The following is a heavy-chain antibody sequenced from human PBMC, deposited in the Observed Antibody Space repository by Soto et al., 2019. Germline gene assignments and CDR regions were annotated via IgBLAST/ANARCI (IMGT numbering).Heavy chain of an antibody. CDR2: IYYSGST. D-gene: IGHD6-6*01. J-gene: IGHJ5*02. V-gene: IGHV4-59*01. CDR3: ARALGIAARHNWFDP. CDR1: GGSISSYY. Sequence: QVQLQESGPGLVKPSETLSLTCTVSGGSISSYYWSWIRQPPGKGLEWIGYIYYSGSTNYNPSLQRRVTISVDTSKNQFSLKLSSVTAADTAVYYCARALGIAARHNWFDPWGQGTLVTVSS.